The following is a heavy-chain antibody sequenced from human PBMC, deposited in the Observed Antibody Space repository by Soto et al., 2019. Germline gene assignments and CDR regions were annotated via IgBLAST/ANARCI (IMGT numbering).Heavy chain of an antibody. Sequence: QVQLVQSGAEVKKPGSSVRVSCKASGGTFSSYAISWVRQAPGQGLEWMGGIITIFGTENYAQNFQGRVTITADESTTTAYMELSRLTSEDAAVYYCAGESGLACSLYSYYGMDVWGQGTTGTVSS. D-gene: IGHD3-3*02. CDR3: AGESGLACSLYSYYGMDV. CDR2: IITIFGTE. J-gene: IGHJ6*02. CDR1: GGTFSSYA. V-gene: IGHV1-69*01.